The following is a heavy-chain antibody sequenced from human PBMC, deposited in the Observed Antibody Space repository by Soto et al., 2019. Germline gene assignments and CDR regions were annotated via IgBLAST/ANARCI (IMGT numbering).Heavy chain of an antibody. CDR2: IYYSGSA. Sequence: PSETLSLTCTVSGGSVSGYYWSWIRRPPGKGLEWIGYIYYSGSANYNPSLRSRVTMSVDTSRDQFSLRLTSATAADTAVYFCARGPLRYFDWLSTFDYWGRGTLVTVSS. CDR3: ARGPLRYFDWLSTFDY. J-gene: IGHJ4*02. CDR1: GGSVSGYY. V-gene: IGHV4-59*02. D-gene: IGHD3-9*01.